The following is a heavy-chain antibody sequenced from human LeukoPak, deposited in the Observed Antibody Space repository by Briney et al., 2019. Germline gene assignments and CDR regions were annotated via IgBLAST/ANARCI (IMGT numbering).Heavy chain of an antibody. CDR3: AKEVSGSYYVYYYYYYGMDV. J-gene: IGHJ6*02. CDR1: GFTFSSYG. Sequence: GGSLRLSCAPPGFTFSSYGMHWVRQAPGKGLEWVAVISYDGSNKYYADSVKGRFTISRDNSKNTLYLQMNSLRAEDTAVYYCAKEVSGSYYVYYYYYYGMDVWGQGTTVAVSS. CDR2: ISYDGSNK. V-gene: IGHV3-30*18. D-gene: IGHD1-26*01.